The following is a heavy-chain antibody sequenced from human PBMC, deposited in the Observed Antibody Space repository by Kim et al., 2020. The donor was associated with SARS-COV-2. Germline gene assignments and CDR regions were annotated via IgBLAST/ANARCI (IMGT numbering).Heavy chain of an antibody. CDR1: GFTFSSYG. CDR3: ARDPTTDIVVGGGHAFDI. D-gene: IGHD2-15*01. Sequence: GGSLRLSCAASGFTFSSYGMHWVRQAPGKGLEWVAVIWYDGSNKYYADSVKGRFTISRDNSKNTLYLQMNSLRAEDTAVYYCARDPTTDIVVGGGHAFDIWGQGTMVTVSS. V-gene: IGHV3-33*08. CDR2: IWYDGSNK. J-gene: IGHJ3*02.